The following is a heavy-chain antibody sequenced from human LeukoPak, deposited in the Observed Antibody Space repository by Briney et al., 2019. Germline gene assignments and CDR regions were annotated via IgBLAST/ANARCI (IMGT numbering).Heavy chain of an antibody. CDR1: GYTFTSYG. Sequence: ASVKVSCKASGYTFTSYGISWVRQAPGQGLEWMGWISAYNGNTNYAQKLQGRVTMTTDTSTSTAFMELRSLRSDDTAVYYCARDLSNPLNQQYGSNYYYYYMDVWGKGTTVTVSS. D-gene: IGHD1-14*01. J-gene: IGHJ6*03. CDR2: ISAYNGNT. V-gene: IGHV1-18*01. CDR3: ARDLSNPLNQQYGSNYYYYYMDV.